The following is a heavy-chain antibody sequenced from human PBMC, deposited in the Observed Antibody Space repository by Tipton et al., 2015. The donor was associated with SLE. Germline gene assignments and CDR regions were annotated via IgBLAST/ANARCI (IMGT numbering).Heavy chain of an antibody. D-gene: IGHD4-17*01. CDR3: ARPAVYGDSRGGFDI. J-gene: IGHJ3*02. Sequence: TLSLTCTVSGVSITRSSYYWGWIRQHPGKGLEWIGYIYYSGSAFYNPSLKSRVTMSVDTSKNQFFMRLSSVTAADTAVYYCARPAVYGDSRGGFDIWGQGTMVTVSS. CDR2: IYYSGSA. CDR1: GVSITRSSYY. V-gene: IGHV4-31*03.